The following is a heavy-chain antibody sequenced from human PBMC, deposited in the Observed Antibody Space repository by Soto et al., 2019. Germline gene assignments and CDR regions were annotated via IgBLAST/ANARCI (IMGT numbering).Heavy chain of an antibody. J-gene: IGHJ3*02. CDR1: GFTFSSYA. CDR3: AKDRVTMVRGVRYDAFDI. D-gene: IGHD3-10*01. CDR2: ISGSGGST. Sequence: GSLRLSCAASGFTFSSYAMSWVRQAPGKGLEWVSAISGSGGSTYYADSVKGRFTISRDNSKNTLYLQMNSLRAEDTAVYYCAKDRVTMVRGVRYDAFDIWGQGTMVTVSS. V-gene: IGHV3-23*01.